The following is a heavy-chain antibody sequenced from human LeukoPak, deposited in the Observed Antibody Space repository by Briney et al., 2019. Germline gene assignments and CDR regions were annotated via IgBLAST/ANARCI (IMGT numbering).Heavy chain of an antibody. CDR2: INSDGSST. V-gene: IGHV3-74*01. J-gene: IGHJ5*02. Sequence: PGGSLRLSCAASGFTFSSYWMHWVRQAPGKGLVWVSRINSDGSSTSYADSVKGRFTISRDNAKNTLYLQMTSLRAEDTAVYYCARVGRAHYSSSATSFWFDPWGQGTLVTVSS. D-gene: IGHD6-6*01. CDR3: ARVGRAHYSSSATSFWFDP. CDR1: GFTFSSYW.